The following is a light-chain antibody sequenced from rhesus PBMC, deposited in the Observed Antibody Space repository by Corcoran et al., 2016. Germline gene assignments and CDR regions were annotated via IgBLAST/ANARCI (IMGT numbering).Light chain of an antibody. Sequence: DIQMTQSPSSLSASVGDRVTITCRASENVNNYLHWYQQKPGKAPKLLIYKASTLQIGVPSRFTGSGSGTDFTLTINSLQPEDFAPYYCQHSYGTPFTFGPGTKLDIK. CDR2: KAS. CDR1: ENVNNY. CDR3: QHSYGTPFT. V-gene: IGKV1-74*01. J-gene: IGKJ3*01.